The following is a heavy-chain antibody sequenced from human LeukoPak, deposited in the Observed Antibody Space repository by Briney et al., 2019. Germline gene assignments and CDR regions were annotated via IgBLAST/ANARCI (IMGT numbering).Heavy chain of an antibody. D-gene: IGHD3-22*01. J-gene: IGHJ3*02. CDR3: AREAYYYDSSGYYYSVAFDI. Sequence: GGSLRLSCAASGFTFSSYWMSWVRQAPGKGLEWVANIKQDGSEKYYVDSVKGRFTISRDNAKNSLYLQMNSLRAEDTAVYYCAREAYYYDSSGYYYSVAFDIWGQGTMVTVSS. CDR2: IKQDGSEK. CDR1: GFTFSSYW. V-gene: IGHV3-7*01.